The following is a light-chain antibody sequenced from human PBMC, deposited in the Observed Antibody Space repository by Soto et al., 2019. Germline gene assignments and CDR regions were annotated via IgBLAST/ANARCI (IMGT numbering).Light chain of an antibody. Sequence: QSPSTLSASVGNRVTITCRASQSINSWLAWYQQKPGKAPKLLIYKASSLESGVPSRFSGSGSGTEFTLTISSLQPDDFATYYCQQYYSYPRTFGQGTKVDIK. J-gene: IGKJ1*01. CDR2: KAS. CDR3: QQYYSYPRT. CDR1: QSINSW. V-gene: IGKV1-5*03.